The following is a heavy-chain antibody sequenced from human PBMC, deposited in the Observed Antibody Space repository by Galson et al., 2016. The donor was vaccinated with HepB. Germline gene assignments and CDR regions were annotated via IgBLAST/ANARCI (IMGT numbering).Heavy chain of an antibody. Sequence: SLRLSCAASGFTFKNHWMNWVRRAPGKGLEWLANIKEDGSDKYYVASVKGRFTISRDNGKNSLYLQMISLRDEDTAVYYCARIPYGGNGPFDIWGQGTMVTVSS. CDR2: IKEDGSDK. CDR1: GFTFKNHW. D-gene: IGHD4-23*01. V-gene: IGHV3-7*03. J-gene: IGHJ3*02. CDR3: ARIPYGGNGPFDI.